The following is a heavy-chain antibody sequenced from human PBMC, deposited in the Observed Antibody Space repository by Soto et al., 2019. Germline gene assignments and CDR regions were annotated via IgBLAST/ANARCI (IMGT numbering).Heavy chain of an antibody. CDR1: GFTFSGSA. D-gene: IGHD1-26*01. Sequence: GGSLRLSCAASGFTFSGSAMHWVRQASGKGLEWVGRIRSKANSYATAYAASVKGRITISRDDSKNTAYLQMNSLKTEDTAVYYCTRHFREGGAAFDYWGQGTLVTVSS. J-gene: IGHJ4*02. V-gene: IGHV3-73*01. CDR2: IRSKANSYAT. CDR3: TRHFREGGAAFDY.